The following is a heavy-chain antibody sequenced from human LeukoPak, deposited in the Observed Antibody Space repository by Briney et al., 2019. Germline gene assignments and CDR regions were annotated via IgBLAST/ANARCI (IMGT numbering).Heavy chain of an antibody. CDR3: AREGPNYYDSSSTTYYFDY. CDR2: IYYSGST. D-gene: IGHD3-22*01. V-gene: IGHV4-30-4*01. Sequence: SETLSLTCTVSGGSISSGDYYWSWIRQPPGKGLEWIGYIYYSGSTYYNPSLKSRVTISVDTPKNQFSLKLSSVTAADTAVYYCAREGPNYYDSSSTTYYFDYWGQGTLVTVSS. J-gene: IGHJ4*02. CDR1: GGSISSGDYY.